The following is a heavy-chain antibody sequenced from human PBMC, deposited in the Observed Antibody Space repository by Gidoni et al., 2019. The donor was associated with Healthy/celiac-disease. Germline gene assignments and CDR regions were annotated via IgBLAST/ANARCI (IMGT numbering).Heavy chain of an antibody. D-gene: IGHD6-13*01. Sequence: QVQLVESGGGVVQPGRSLRLSCAASGFTFSSYGMHWVRQAPGKGLEWVAVIWYDGSNKYYADSVKGRFTISRDNSKNTLYLQMNSLRAEDTAVYYCARVSSSWYSDDAFDIWGQGTMVTVSS. J-gene: IGHJ3*02. V-gene: IGHV3-33*01. CDR3: ARVSSSWYSDDAFDI. CDR1: GFTFSSYG. CDR2: IWYDGSNK.